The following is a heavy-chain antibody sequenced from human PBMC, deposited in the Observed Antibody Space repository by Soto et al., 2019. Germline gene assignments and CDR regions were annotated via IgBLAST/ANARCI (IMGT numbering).Heavy chain of an antibody. CDR1: GYTFTGYY. CDR3: ASSVTTSLDAYDT. D-gene: IGHD4-17*01. J-gene: IGHJ3*02. CDR2: INPNSGGT. Sequence: SSVKVSCKASGYTFTGYYMHWVRQAPGQGLEWMGWINPNSGGTNYAQKFQGWVTMTRDTSISTVYMELSRLRSDDTAVYYCASSVTTSLDAYDTWGQGTMVTVSS. V-gene: IGHV1-2*04.